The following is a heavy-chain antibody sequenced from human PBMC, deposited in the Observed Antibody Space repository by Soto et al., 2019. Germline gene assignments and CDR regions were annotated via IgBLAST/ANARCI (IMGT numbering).Heavy chain of an antibody. CDR3: AINGDYSKNYYYGMDV. V-gene: IGHV3-30*03. D-gene: IGHD4-4*01. J-gene: IGHJ6*02. Sequence: VGSVRLSCAASGFTFSSYGMHWVRQAPGNGLEWVAVISYDGSNKYYADSVKGRFTISRDNSKNTLYLQMNSLRAEDTAVYYCAINGDYSKNYYYGMDVWGQGTTVTVSS. CDR1: GFTFSSYG. CDR2: ISYDGSNK.